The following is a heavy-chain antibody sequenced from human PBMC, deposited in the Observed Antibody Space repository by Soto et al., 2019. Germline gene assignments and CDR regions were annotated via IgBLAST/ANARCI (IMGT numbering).Heavy chain of an antibody. Sequence: QVQLQESGPGLVKPSQTLSLTCTVSGGSISSGGYYWSWIRQHPGKGLEWIGYIYYSGSTYYNPSLKRRVTISVETSKNQFSLKLSPVTAADTAVYYCARCALYSSSWYYYYYGMDVWGQGTTVTVSS. CDR1: GGSISSGGYY. J-gene: IGHJ6*02. CDR2: IYYSGST. CDR3: ARCALYSSSWYYYYYGMDV. V-gene: IGHV4-31*03. D-gene: IGHD6-13*01.